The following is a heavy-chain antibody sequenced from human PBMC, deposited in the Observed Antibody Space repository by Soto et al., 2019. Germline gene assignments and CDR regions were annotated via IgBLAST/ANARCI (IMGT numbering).Heavy chain of an antibody. CDR3: ARTYCSGGSCSGQTSYYYGMDV. CDR2: IIPILGIA. D-gene: IGHD2-15*01. J-gene: IGHJ6*02. Sequence: QVQLVQSGAEVKKPGSSVNVSCKASGGTFSSYTISWVRQAPGQGLEWMGRIIPILGIANYAQKFQGRVTITADKSTSTAYMELSSLRSEDTAVYYCARTYCSGGSCSGQTSYYYGMDVWGQGTTVTVSS. V-gene: IGHV1-69*02. CDR1: GGTFSSYT.